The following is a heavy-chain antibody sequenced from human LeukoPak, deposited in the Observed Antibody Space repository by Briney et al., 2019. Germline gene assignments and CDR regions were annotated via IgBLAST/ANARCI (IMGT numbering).Heavy chain of an antibody. CDR2: ISSSGSTM. Sequence: GGSLRLSCAASGFTFSDYYMSWIRQAPGKGLEWVSYISSSGSTMYYADSVKGRFTISRDNAKNSLYLQMNSLRAEDTAVYYCARDGSDYDILTGNNWFDPWGQGALVTVSS. V-gene: IGHV3-11*01. D-gene: IGHD3-9*01. CDR1: GFTFSDYY. J-gene: IGHJ5*02. CDR3: ARDGSDYDILTGNNWFDP.